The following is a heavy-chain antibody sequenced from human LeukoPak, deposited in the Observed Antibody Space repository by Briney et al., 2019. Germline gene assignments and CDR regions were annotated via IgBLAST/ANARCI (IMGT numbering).Heavy chain of an antibody. Sequence: AAVKVSCKASGGTFSSYAISWVRQAPGQGLEWMGRIIPILGIANYAQKFQGRVTITSAKSTSTAYMELSSLRSEDTAVYYCARDLMSFYYGSGSYGTFDYWGQGTLVTVSS. V-gene: IGHV1-69*04. CDR3: ARDLMSFYYGSGSYGTFDY. J-gene: IGHJ4*02. CDR2: IIPILGIA. D-gene: IGHD3-10*01. CDR1: GGTFSSYA.